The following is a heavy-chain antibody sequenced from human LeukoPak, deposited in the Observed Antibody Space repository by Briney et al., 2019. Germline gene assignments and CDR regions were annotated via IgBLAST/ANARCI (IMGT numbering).Heavy chain of an antibody. CDR2: IFYTGKI. J-gene: IGHJ4*02. V-gene: IGHV4-39*01. CDR1: GDSITTEYYW. Sequence: PSETLSLTCDVSGDSITTEYYWWGWLRQPPGKGLEWIAIIFYTGKIHDNPSLSNRISMSVDTSKYQFSLRLSAVTAADAAVYYCARKLGLGVWALDRWGQGTLVTVSS. D-gene: IGHD3-16*01. CDR3: ARKLGLGVWALDR.